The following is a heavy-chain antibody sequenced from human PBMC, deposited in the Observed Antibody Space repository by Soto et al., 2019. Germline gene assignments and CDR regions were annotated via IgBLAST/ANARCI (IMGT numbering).Heavy chain of an antibody. V-gene: IGHV1-69*13. Sequence: SVKVSCKASGGTFSSYAISWVRQAPGQGLEWMGGIIPIFGTANYAQKFQGRVTITADESTSTAYMGLSSLRSEDTAVYYCASSYDFWSGLVYWGQGTLVTVSS. D-gene: IGHD3-3*01. CDR2: IIPIFGTA. CDR3: ASSYDFWSGLVY. J-gene: IGHJ4*02. CDR1: GGTFSSYA.